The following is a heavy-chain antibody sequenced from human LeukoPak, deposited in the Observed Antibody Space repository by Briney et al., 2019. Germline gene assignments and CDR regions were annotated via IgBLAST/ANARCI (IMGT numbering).Heavy chain of an antibody. CDR3: ARLRGSYSPGYYFDY. V-gene: IGHV4-34*01. Sequence: SETLSLTCAVYGGSFSGYYWSWIRQPPGKGLEWIGEINHSGSTNYNPSLKSRVTISVDTSKNQFFLKLSSVTAADTAVYYCARLRGSYSPGYYFDYWGQGTLVTVSS. D-gene: IGHD1-26*01. CDR1: GGSFSGYY. J-gene: IGHJ4*02. CDR2: INHSGST.